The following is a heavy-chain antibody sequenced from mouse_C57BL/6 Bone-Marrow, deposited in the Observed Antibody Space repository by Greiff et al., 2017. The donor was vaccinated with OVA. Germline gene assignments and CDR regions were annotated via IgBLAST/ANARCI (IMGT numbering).Heavy chain of an antibody. D-gene: IGHD2-1*01. J-gene: IGHJ3*01. Sequence: EVQLQQSGAELVRPGASVKLSCTASGFNITDYYMHWVTQRPEQGLEWIGRIDPEDGDTEYAPKFQGKATMTADTSSNTAYLQLSSLTSEDTAVYYGTTWRGNYRFAYWGQGTLVTVSA. CDR1: GFNITDYY. CDR2: IDPEDGDT. CDR3: TTWRGNYRFAY. V-gene: IGHV14-1*01.